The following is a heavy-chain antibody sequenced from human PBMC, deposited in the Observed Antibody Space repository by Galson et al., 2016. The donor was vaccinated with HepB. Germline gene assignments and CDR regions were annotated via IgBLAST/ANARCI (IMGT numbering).Heavy chain of an antibody. V-gene: IGHV4-31*03. CDR3: ARSPSSGHYYYYMDV. CDR2: IYYSGST. Sequence: LSLTCTVSGGSISIGDCYWSWIRQHPGKGLEWIGYIYYSGSTNYNPSLKSRVTISVDTSKNQFSLRLSSVTAADTAVYYCARSPSSGHYYYYMDVWGKGTTVTVSS. CDR1: GGSISIGDCY. D-gene: IGHD3-10*01. J-gene: IGHJ6*03.